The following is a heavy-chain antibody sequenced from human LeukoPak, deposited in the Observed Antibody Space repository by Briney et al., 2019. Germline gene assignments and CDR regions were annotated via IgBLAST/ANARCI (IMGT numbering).Heavy chain of an antibody. Sequence: SETLSLTCTVSGDSINNISSSYYWGWIRQPPGKGLEWIGNIYYSVSTNYNPSLKSRVTMSVDTSKNQFSLKLSSVTAADTAVYYCARDLVSSSWGYFDYWGQGTLVTVSS. V-gene: IGHV4-39*07. CDR3: ARDLVSSSWGYFDY. J-gene: IGHJ4*02. CDR2: IYYSVST. D-gene: IGHD6-13*01. CDR1: GDSINNISSSYY.